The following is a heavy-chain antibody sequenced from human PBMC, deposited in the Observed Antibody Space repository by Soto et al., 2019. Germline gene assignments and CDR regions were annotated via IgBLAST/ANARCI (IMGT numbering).Heavy chain of an antibody. CDR3: AREMGACSDSSCYPGPYDS. Sequence: GGSLRLSCAASGFTFSDYYMSWIRQAPGKGLEWVSYISSSSSYTNYADSVKGRFTISRDNAKNSLYLQMNSLRAEDTAVYYCAREMGACSDSSCYPGPYDSWGQGTLVTVSS. CDR1: GFTFSDYY. CDR2: ISSSSSYT. D-gene: IGHD3-16*01. V-gene: IGHV3-11*06. J-gene: IGHJ5*02.